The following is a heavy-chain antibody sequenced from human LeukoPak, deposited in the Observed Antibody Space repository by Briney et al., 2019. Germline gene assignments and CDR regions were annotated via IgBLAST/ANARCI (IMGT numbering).Heavy chain of an antibody. J-gene: IGHJ5*02. CDR3: AGDPYNYKWFDI. CDR2: IYHRGVT. V-gene: IGHV4-59*01. Sequence: SETLSLTCTVSAGSINTYYWNWIRQPPGKGQEWIGYIYHRGVTNSNPSLKSRVTISVDTSKNQFSLKLSSVTAADTAVYYCAGDPYNYKWFDIWGQGTLVTVSS. D-gene: IGHD1-20*01. CDR1: AGSINTYY.